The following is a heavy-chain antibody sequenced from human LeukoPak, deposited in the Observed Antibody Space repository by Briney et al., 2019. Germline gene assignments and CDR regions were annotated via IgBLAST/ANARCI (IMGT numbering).Heavy chain of an antibody. Sequence: SSETLSLTCAVYGGSFSGYYWSWIRQPPGKGLEWIGEINHSGSTNYNPSLKSRVTISVDTSKNQFSLKLSSVTAADTAVYYCARAQLNLLVDFGMDVWGQGTTVTVSS. CDR1: GGSFSGYY. CDR2: INHSGST. V-gene: IGHV4-34*01. J-gene: IGHJ6*02. D-gene: IGHD1-1*01. CDR3: ARAQLNLLVDFGMDV.